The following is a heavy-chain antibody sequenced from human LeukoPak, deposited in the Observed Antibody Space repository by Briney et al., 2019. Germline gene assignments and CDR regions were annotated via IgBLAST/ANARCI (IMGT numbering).Heavy chain of an antibody. CDR2: TYSDGNT. V-gene: IGHV3-53*01. J-gene: IGHJ5*02. CDR3: AGDTHSSSWYDH. Sequence: GGSLRLSCAVSGFTVSSIYVSWVRQAPGKGLEWVSFTYSDGNTYYGDSVKGRFTLSRDSSRNTLYLQMNSLTVDDTAVYYCAGDTHSSSWYDHWGQGTLVTVSS. CDR1: GFTVSSIY. D-gene: IGHD6-19*01.